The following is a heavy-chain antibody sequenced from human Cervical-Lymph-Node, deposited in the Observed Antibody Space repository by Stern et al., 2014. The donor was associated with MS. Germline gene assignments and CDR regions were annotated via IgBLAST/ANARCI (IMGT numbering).Heavy chain of an antibody. CDR1: GYRFTDHY. J-gene: IGHJ6*02. CDR3: ARAIQYYYGMDV. D-gene: IGHD5-18*01. Sequence: VQLVQSGAEVKKPGTSVKVSCKASGYRFTDHYMHWVRQTPGQGLEWMGWINPTRGGTYYAQNLLGRITVTRDTSITTIYMELSGLRSDDTAVYYCARAIQYYYGMDVWGQGTTVTVSS. V-gene: IGHV1-2*02. CDR2: INPTRGGT.